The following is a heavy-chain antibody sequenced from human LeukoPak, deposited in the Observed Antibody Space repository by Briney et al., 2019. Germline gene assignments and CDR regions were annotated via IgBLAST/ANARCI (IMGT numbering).Heavy chain of an antibody. Sequence: PSETLSLTCTVSGGSISSSSYYWGWIRQPPGKGLEWIGNIYYSGSTYYDPSLKSRVTISVDTSKNQFSLKLSSVTAADTAVYYCARDGYNPIDYWGQGTLVTVSS. V-gene: IGHV4-39*07. D-gene: IGHD5-24*01. CDR2: IYYSGST. CDR1: GGSISSSSYY. CDR3: ARDGYNPIDY. J-gene: IGHJ4*02.